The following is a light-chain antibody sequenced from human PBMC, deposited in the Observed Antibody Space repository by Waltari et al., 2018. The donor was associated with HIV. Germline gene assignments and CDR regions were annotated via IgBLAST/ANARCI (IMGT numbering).Light chain of an antibody. CDR3: QQLNRYPPA. V-gene: IGKV1-9*01. J-gene: IGKJ4*01. CDR2: AAS. Sequence: DIQLTQSPPFLSASVGDRVTITCRASQAISTFLAWYQQKPGEAPKLLMFAASTLQSGVPSRFSGHGSATEFTLTISSLQPEDFASYYCQQLNRYPPAFGGGTKVEIK. CDR1: QAISTF.